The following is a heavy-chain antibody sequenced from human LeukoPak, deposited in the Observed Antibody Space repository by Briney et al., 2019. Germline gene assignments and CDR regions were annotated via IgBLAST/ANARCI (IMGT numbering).Heavy chain of an antibody. J-gene: IGHJ4*02. V-gene: IGHV4-4*02. CDR1: GGSISSSNW. CDR3: ARGPYDFWSGYYSGFDY. CDR2: IYHSGST. D-gene: IGHD3-3*01. Sequence: SETLSLTCAVSGGSISSSNWWSWVRQPPGKGLEWIGEIYHSGSTNYNPSLKSRVTISVDKSKNQFSLKLSSVTAADTAVYYCARGPYDFWSGYYSGFDYWGQGTLVTVSS.